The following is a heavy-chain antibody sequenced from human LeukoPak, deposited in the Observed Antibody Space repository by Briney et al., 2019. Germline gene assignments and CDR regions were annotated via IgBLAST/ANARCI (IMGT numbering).Heavy chain of an antibody. J-gene: IGHJ4*02. D-gene: IGHD6-13*01. CDR2: INHSGST. V-gene: IGHV4-34*01. Sequence: SETLSLTCAVYGGPFSGYYWSWIRQPPGKGLEWIGEINHSGSTNYNPSLKSRVTISVDTSKNQFSLKLRSVTAADTAVYYCARGRMWAAAEKAYWGQGTLVTVSS. CDR1: GGPFSGYY. CDR3: ARGRMWAAAEKAY.